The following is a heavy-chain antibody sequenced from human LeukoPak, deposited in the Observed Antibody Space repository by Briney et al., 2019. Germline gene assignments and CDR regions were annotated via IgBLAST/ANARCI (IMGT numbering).Heavy chain of an antibody. J-gene: IGHJ4*02. CDR2: INHSGST. D-gene: IGHD3-22*01. CDR3: ARCNYYDSSGMRY. CDR1: GGSFSGYY. V-gene: IGHV4-34*01. Sequence: PSETLSLTCAVYGGSFSGYYWSWIRQPPGKGLEWIGEINHSGSTNYNPSLKSRVTISVDTSKNQFSLKLSSVTAADTAVYYCARCNYYDSSGMRYWDQGTLVTVSS.